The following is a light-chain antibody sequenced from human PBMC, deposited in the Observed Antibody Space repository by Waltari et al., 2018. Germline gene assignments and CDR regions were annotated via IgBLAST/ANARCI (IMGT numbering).Light chain of an antibody. J-gene: IGKJ1*01. Sequence: DIVMTQSPDSLAVSLGERATINCKSSKSVLYNSNDKNYLAWYQKKPGQPPRLLISWASTRESGVPERFSGSGSGTDFTLTISSLQAEDVAVYYCQQYYRIPRTFGQGTTVDIK. CDR1: KSVLYNSNDKNY. CDR3: QQYYRIPRT. V-gene: IGKV4-1*01. CDR2: WAS.